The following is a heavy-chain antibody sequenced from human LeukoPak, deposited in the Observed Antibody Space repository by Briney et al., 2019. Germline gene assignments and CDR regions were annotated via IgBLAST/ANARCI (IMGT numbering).Heavy chain of an antibody. CDR3: ARGSSTTVTTLDY. D-gene: IGHD4-17*01. Sequence: GRSLRLSCAASGFTFSSYSMNWVRQAPGKGLEWVSSISSSSSYIYYADSVKGRFTISRDNSKNTLYLQMNSLRVEDTAVYYCARGSSTTVTTLDYWGQGTLVTVSS. V-gene: IGHV3-21*01. CDR1: GFTFSSYS. J-gene: IGHJ4*02. CDR2: ISSSSSYI.